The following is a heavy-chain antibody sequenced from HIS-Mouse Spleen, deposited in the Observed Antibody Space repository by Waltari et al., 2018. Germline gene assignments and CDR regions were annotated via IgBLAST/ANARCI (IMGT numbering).Heavy chain of an antibody. J-gene: IGHJ2*01. CDR3: AREIPYSSSWYDWYFDL. D-gene: IGHD6-13*01. CDR1: GGPISSSSYY. Sequence: QLQLQESGPGLVKPSETLSLTCTASGGPISSSSYYWGWLPQPPGKGLECIGRIYYRGSTYYNPSLKSRVTISVDTSKNQFSLKLSSVTAADTAVYYCAREIPYSSSWYDWYFDLWGRGTLVTVSS. V-gene: IGHV4-39*07. CDR2: IYYRGST.